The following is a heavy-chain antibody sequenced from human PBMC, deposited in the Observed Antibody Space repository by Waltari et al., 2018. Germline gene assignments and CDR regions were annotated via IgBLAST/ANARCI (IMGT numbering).Heavy chain of an antibody. V-gene: IGHV1-2*02. CDR3: AREWELTSRLFDY. CDR1: GYTFTGYY. Sequence: QVQLVQSGAEVKKPGASVKVSCKASGYTFTGYYMHWVRQAPGQGLEWMGWINPNSGGTNDAQKFQGRVTMTRDTSISTAYMELSRLRSDDTAVYYCAREWELTSRLFDYWGQGTLVTVSS. D-gene: IGHD1-26*01. J-gene: IGHJ4*02. CDR2: INPNSGGT.